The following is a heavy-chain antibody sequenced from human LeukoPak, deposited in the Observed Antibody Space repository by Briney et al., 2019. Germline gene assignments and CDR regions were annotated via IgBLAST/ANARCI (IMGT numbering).Heavy chain of an antibody. J-gene: IGHJ4*02. CDR3: ARGIIRLGELSRFDY. Sequence: ASVKVSCKASGYTFTSYDINWVRQAPGQGLEWMGWMNPNSGNTGYAQKFQGRVTITADKSTSTAYMELSSLRSEDTAVYYCARGIIRLGELSRFDYWDQGTLVTVSS. D-gene: IGHD3-16*02. CDR1: GYTFTSYD. V-gene: IGHV1-8*03. CDR2: MNPNSGNT.